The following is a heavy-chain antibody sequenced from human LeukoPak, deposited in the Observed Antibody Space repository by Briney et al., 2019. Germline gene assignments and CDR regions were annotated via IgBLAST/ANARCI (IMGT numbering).Heavy chain of an antibody. D-gene: IGHD3-22*01. CDR1: GGSFSGYY. CDR2: IYYSGST. CDR3: ATLVYYYDSSGYLHDY. V-gene: IGHV4-34*01. J-gene: IGHJ4*02. Sequence: SETLSLTCAVYGGSFSGYYWSWIRQPPGKGLEWIGSIYYSGSTYYNPSLKSRVTISVDTSKNQFSLKLSSVTAADTAVYYCATLVYYYDSSGYLHDYWGQGTLVTVSS.